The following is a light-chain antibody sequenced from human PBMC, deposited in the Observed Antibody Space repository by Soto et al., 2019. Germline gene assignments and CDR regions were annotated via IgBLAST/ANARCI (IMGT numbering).Light chain of an antibody. Sequence: MTQSTATPPVSPGGSSTLSRRASQSVSTNLAWYQQRPGQAPRLLIYGASTRATGIPARFSGSGSGTDLALTISSLEPEDFAVYQCQQRFNWQVTFGQGTRLEIK. CDR3: QQRFNWQVT. J-gene: IGKJ5*01. CDR1: QSVSTN. V-gene: IGKV3D-11*02. CDR2: GAS.